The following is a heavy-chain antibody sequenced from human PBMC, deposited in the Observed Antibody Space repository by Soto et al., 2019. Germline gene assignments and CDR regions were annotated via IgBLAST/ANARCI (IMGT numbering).Heavy chain of an antibody. J-gene: IGHJ4*02. D-gene: IGHD3-22*01. V-gene: IGHV3-23*01. Sequence: GGSLRLSCAASGFTFSSYAMSWVRQAPGKGLEWVSAISGSGGSTYYADSVKGRFTISRDNSKNTLYLQMNSLRAEDTAVYYCAKELLIGKSYYDSSGYYYERGAFDYWGQGTLVTVSS. CDR1: GFTFSSYA. CDR3: AKELLIGKSYYDSSGYYYERGAFDY. CDR2: ISGSGGST.